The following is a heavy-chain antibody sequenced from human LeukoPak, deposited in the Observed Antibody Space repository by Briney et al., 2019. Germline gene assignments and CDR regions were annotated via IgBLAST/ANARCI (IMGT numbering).Heavy chain of an antibody. CDR3: ARCYSSSWQRLDN. J-gene: IGHJ4*02. D-gene: IGHD6-13*01. V-gene: IGHV1-18*01. CDR2: ISGYSGNA. CDR1: GYTFTSYG. Sequence: GASVKVSCKASGYTFTSYGISWLRQAPGQGLEWMGWISGYSGNANYAQKFQDRVVMTTDRSTSTAYMELRSVRSDDTAVYYCARCYSSSWQRLDNWGQGIMVIVSS.